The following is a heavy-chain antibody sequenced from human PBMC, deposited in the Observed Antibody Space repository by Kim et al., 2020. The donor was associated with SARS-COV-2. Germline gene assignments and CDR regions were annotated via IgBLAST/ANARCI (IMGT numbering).Heavy chain of an antibody. CDR1: GGTFSSYA. CDR3: ARGGDGYNKLPDDY. CDR2: IIPIFGTA. J-gene: IGHJ4*02. D-gene: IGHD5-12*01. Sequence: SVKVSCKASGGTFSSYAISWVRQAPGQGLEWMGGIIPIFGTANYAQKFQGRVTITADESTSTAYMELSSLRSEDTAVYYCARGGDGYNKLPDDYWGQGTLVTVSS. V-gene: IGHV1-69*13.